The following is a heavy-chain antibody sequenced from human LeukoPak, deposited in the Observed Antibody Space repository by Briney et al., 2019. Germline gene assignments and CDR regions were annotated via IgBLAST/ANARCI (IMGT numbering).Heavy chain of an antibody. D-gene: IGHD3-9*01. V-gene: IGHV4-4*07. Sequence: PSETLSLTCNVSGDSISNYYWDWIRQPAGKGLEWIGRIYSNGNTNYNPSLTSRVTMSLDTSKNQVSLKVYSMTAADTAVYFCARGGWADWFPCDYWGQGTLVTVSP. CDR2: IYSNGNT. J-gene: IGHJ4*02. CDR1: GDSISNYY. CDR3: ARGGWADWFPCDY.